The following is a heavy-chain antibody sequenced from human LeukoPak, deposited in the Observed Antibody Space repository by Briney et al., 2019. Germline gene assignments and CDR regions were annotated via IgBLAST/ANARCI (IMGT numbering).Heavy chain of an antibody. J-gene: IGHJ6*04. CDR3: ARDFGLRCSGGTCYSVYYYGMDV. CDR2: IKQGGSEK. Sequence: GGSLKLSCSASGFSFSNYAMYWVRQAPGKGLEWVANIKQGGSEKYYVDSVKGRFTISRDNAKNSLYLQMNSLRAEDTAVYYCARDFGLRCSGGTCYSVYYYGMDVWGKGTTVTVSS. D-gene: IGHD2-15*01. CDR1: GFSFSNYA. V-gene: IGHV3-7*03.